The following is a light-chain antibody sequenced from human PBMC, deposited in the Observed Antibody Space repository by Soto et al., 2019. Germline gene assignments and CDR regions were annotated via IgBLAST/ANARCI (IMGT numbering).Light chain of an antibody. V-gene: IGKV1-33*01. CDR3: QQYDIVPCA. CDR2: GAS. CDR1: QDVSNS. J-gene: IGKJ3*01. Sequence: DIQMTQSPSSLSASVGDRVTITCQASQDVSNSIHWYQQKPGRAPNLMIYGASNLETGVPSRFSGSDSGTHFTFPISDLQPEDFATYYCQQYDIVPCAFGPGTTVDMK.